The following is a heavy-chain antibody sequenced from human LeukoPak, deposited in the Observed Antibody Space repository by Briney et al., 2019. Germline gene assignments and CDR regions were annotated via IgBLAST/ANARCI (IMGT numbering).Heavy chain of an antibody. Sequence: ASVNVSCKASGYTFTAYYIHWVRQAPGQGLEWMGWMDPVSGGTNYAQRFQGRVTMTRDLSISTAYTQLSSLRSDDTADTAVYYCARGVGSSWLDPWGQGTLVTVSS. D-gene: IGHD2-15*01. CDR1: GYTFTAYY. CDR3: ARGVGSSWLDP. CDR2: MDPVSGGT. J-gene: IGHJ5*02. V-gene: IGHV1-2*02.